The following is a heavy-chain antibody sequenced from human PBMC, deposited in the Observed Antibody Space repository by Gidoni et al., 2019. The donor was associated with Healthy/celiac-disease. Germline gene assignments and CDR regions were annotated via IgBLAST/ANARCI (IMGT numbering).Heavy chain of an antibody. J-gene: IGHJ4*02. CDR3: ATVMSTYYYDSFPLGY. CDR2: VDPEDGET. CDR1: GYTFTAYY. D-gene: IGHD3-22*01. V-gene: IGHV1-69-2*01. Sequence: EVQLVQSGAEVKKPGATVNISGKVSGYTFTAYYMHWVQQAPGKGLEWMGLVDPEDGETIYAEKFQGRVTITADTSTDTAYMELSSLRSEDTAVYYCATVMSTYYYDSFPLGYWGQGTLVTVSS.